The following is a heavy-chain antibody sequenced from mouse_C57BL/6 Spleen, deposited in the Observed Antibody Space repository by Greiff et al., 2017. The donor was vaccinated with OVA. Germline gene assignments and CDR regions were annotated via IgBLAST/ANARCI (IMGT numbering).Heavy chain of an antibody. V-gene: IGHV1-82*01. CDR1: GYAFSSSW. J-gene: IGHJ2*01. D-gene: IGHD3-2*02. CDR3: ARVRQLRLPFDY. Sequence: QVQLQQSGPELVKPGASVKISCKASGYAFSSSWMNWVKQRPGKGLEWIGRIYPGDGDTNYNGKFKGKATLTADKSSSTAYMQLSSLTSEDSAVYFCARVRQLRLPFDYWGQGTTLTVSS. CDR2: IYPGDGDT.